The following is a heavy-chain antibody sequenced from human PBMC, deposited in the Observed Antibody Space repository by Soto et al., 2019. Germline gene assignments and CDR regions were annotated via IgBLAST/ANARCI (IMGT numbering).Heavy chain of an antibody. CDR2: IIPIFGTA. D-gene: IGHD1-26*01. CDR1: GGTFSSYA. V-gene: IGHV1-69*13. J-gene: IGHJ4*02. CDR3: ARTPLSGSFNFDY. Sequence: GASVKVSGKASGGTFSSYAISWVRQAPGQGLEWMGGIIPIFGTASYAQKFQGRVTITADESTSTAYMELSSLRSEDTAVYYCARTPLSGSFNFDYWGQGPLVTVSS.